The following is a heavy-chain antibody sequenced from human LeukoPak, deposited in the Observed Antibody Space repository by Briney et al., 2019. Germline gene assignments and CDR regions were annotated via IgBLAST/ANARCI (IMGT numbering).Heavy chain of an antibody. Sequence: GGSLRLSCGASGFTFDDYGMSWVRQAPGKGLEWVSGINWNGGSTGYADSVKGRFTISRDNAKNSLYLQMNSLRAEDTALYYCASTPYGGYVSRRYYYMDVWGKGTTVTVSS. CDR2: INWNGGST. CDR1: GFTFDDYG. V-gene: IGHV3-20*04. J-gene: IGHJ6*03. D-gene: IGHD5-12*01. CDR3: ASTPYGGYVSRRYYYMDV.